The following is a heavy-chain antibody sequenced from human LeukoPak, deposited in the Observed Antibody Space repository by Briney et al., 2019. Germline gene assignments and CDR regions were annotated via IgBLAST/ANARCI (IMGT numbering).Heavy chain of an antibody. CDR1: GYTFTTYW. D-gene: IGHD5-12*01. CDR2: IHPEDSDI. J-gene: IGHJ6*02. V-gene: IGHV5-51*01. Sequence: GESLKISCKASGYTFTTYWVAWVRQMPGKGLEWMGVIHPEDSDIRYNPSFQGQVTISADKSISTALLQWSSLKASDTAMYYCARSDYWSYAMNVWGQGTTVTVSS. CDR3: ARSDYWSYAMNV.